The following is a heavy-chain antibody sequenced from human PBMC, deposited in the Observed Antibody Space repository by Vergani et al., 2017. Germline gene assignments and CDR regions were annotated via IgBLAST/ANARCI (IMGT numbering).Heavy chain of an antibody. CDR1: GFTFSSYA. D-gene: IGHD1-26*01. Sequence: EVQLLESGGGLVQPGGSLRLSCAASGFTFSSYAMSWVRQAPGKGLEWVSAISGSGGSTYYADSVKGRFTISRDNSKNTLYLQMNSLRAEDTAVYYCARGGVGPTLNFDYWGQGTLVTVSS. V-gene: IGHV3-23*01. CDR3: ARGGVGPTLNFDY. CDR2: ISGSGGST. J-gene: IGHJ4*02.